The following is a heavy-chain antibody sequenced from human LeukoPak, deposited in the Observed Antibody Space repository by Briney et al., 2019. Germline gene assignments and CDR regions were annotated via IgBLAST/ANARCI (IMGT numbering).Heavy chain of an antibody. CDR1: GFTFSNSG. J-gene: IGHJ6*04. CDR3: AKTYGYADV. Sequence: PGGSLRLSCAASGFTFSNSGMSWVRQAPGKGLEWVSSISPTGGNTYYADSVKGRLTISRDNSKNTVYLQMNSLRAEDTAIYYCAKTYGYADVWGKGTTVTISS. D-gene: IGHD5-18*01. V-gene: IGHV3-23*01. CDR2: ISPTGGNT.